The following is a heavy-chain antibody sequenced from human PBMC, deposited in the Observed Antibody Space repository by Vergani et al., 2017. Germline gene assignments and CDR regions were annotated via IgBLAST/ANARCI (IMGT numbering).Heavy chain of an antibody. V-gene: IGHV5-51*01. CDR2: IPPGGSYS. CDR1: GYRFSDYK. D-gene: IGHD1-1*01. J-gene: IGHJ4*03. Sequence: VQLVESGAEVKKPGESLKISCQGFGYRFSDYKLAWVRHMPGKGLEWVGIIPPGGSYSRYSPSFHGQVTMSADESISTAYLQWSSLKAADTAMYFCARLRTTPGGDHDLWGQGTLGTVSS. CDR3: ARLRTTPGGDHDL.